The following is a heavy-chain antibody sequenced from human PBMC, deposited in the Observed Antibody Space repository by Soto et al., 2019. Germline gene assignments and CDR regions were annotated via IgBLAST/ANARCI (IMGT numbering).Heavy chain of an antibody. CDR3: ARDSSLAY. J-gene: IGHJ4*02. V-gene: IGHV3-21*01. D-gene: IGHD2-2*01. CDR2: ISSSSSYI. Sequence: EVQLVESGGGLVKPGGSLRLSCAASGFVFSSKTMNWVRQAPGKGLEWVSSISSSSSYIYYADSVKGRFTISRDNAKNSLYLQMNSLRVEDTAVYYCARDSSLAYWGQGTLVTVSS. CDR1: GFVFSSKT.